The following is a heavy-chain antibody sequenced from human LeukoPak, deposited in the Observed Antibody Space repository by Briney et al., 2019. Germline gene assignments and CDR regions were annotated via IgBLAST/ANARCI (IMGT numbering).Heavy chain of an antibody. CDR3: ATIYPGAATGGNY. V-gene: IGHV1-8*01. CDR2: MNPNSGNT. Sequence: ASVKVSCKASGYTFTSYDINWVRQATGQGLEGMGWMNPNSGNTGYAQKFQGRVTMTRNTSISTAYMELSSLRSEDTAVYYCATIYPGAATGGNYWGQGTLVTVSS. D-gene: IGHD1-26*01. J-gene: IGHJ4*02. CDR1: GYTFTSYD.